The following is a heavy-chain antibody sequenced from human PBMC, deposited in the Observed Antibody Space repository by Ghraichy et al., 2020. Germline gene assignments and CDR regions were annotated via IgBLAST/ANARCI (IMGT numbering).Heavy chain of an antibody. CDR2: IYYSGST. CDR1: GGSISSGGYY. Sequence: SETLSLTCTVSGGSISSGGYYWSWIRQHPGKGLEWIGYIYYSGSTYYNPSLKSRVTISVDTSKNQFSLKLSSVTAADTAVYYCARDQSWLTTVNTNTYYYYYGMDVWGQGTTVTVSS. V-gene: IGHV4-31*03. D-gene: IGHD4-17*01. CDR3: ARDQSWLTTVNTNTYYYYYGMDV. J-gene: IGHJ6*02.